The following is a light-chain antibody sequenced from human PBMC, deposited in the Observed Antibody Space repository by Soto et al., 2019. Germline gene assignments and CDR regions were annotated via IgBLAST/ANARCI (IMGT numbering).Light chain of an antibody. CDR2: GAS. CDR3: QQYGDLPWP. Sequence: VLTQSPGTLSLSTGERATLSCMASQSVSSSYLARYQQKPGQAPRLLIFGASSRAKGIPDRFSGSGSGTDFTLTISRLEPEDFAVYFCQQYGDLPWPFGQGTKVDIK. J-gene: IGKJ1*01. CDR1: QSVSSSY. V-gene: IGKV3-20*01.